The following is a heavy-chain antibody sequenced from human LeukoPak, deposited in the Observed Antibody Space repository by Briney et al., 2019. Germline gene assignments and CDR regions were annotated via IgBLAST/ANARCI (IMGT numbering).Heavy chain of an antibody. D-gene: IGHD3-10*01. Sequence: PGGSLRLSCSASGFTFRSYAMTWVRQAPGKGVEWVSAISASGGLPYYADSVKGRFTISRDNFKNTLYLQMNSLRTEDTAVYYCAREFGSGSYYYDYWGQGTLVTVSS. J-gene: IGHJ4*02. CDR3: AREFGSGSYYYDY. CDR1: GFTFRSYA. V-gene: IGHV3-23*01. CDR2: ISASGGLP.